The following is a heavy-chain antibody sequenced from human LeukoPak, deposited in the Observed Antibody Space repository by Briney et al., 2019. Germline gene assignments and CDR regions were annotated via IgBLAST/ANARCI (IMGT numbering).Heavy chain of an antibody. CDR3: ARDFSPVAGPRGYFDY. CDR1: GGTFSSYV. CDR2: IIPILGIA. Sequence: SVKVSCKASGGTFSSYVISWVRQAPGQGLEWMGRIIPILGIANYAQKFQGRVTITADKSTSTAYMELSSLRSEDTAVYYCARDFSPVAGPRGYFDYWGQGTLVTVSS. J-gene: IGHJ4*02. V-gene: IGHV1-69*04. D-gene: IGHD6-19*01.